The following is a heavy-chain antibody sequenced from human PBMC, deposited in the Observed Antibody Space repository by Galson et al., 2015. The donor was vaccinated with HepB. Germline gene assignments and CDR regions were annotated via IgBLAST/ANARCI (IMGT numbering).Heavy chain of an antibody. CDR3: ARDYYSSGSHDY. CDR2: VKQDGRET. CDR1: GFTFDNYW. V-gene: IGHV3-7*03. J-gene: IGHJ4*02. D-gene: IGHD3-10*01. Sequence: SLRLSCAASGFTFDNYWMTWVRQAPGRGLEWVANVKQDGRETHYAESVKGRITVSRDNARNSLYLQIDNLSAEDTAVYYCARDYYSSGSHDYWGQGTPVTVSS.